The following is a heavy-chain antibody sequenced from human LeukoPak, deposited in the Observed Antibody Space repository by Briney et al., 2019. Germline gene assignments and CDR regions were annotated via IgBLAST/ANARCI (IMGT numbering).Heavy chain of an antibody. CDR3: AKGTPYIDSDYYSNGMDV. Sequence: PGGSLRLSCAASGFTFGSYAIYWVRQAPGKGLEWVSGISGSGGITYFADSVKGRFTISRDNSKNTVYLQINSLRAEDTALYHCAKGTPYIDSDYYSNGMDVWGQGTTVTVSS. V-gene: IGHV3-23*01. CDR1: GFTFGSYA. J-gene: IGHJ6*02. D-gene: IGHD3-22*01. CDR2: ISGSGGIT.